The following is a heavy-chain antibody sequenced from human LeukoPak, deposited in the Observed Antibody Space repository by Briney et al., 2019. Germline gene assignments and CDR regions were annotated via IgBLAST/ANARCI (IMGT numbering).Heavy chain of an antibody. Sequence: GGSLRLSCAASGFTFSSYWMSWVRQAPGKGLEWVANIKQDGSEKYYVDSVKGRFTISRDNAKNSLYLQMNSLRAEDTAVYYCARDGGDYGDYGSFYWGQETLVTVSS. D-gene: IGHD4-17*01. CDR3: ARDGGDYGDYGSFY. CDR1: GFTFSSYW. V-gene: IGHV3-7*01. J-gene: IGHJ4*02. CDR2: IKQDGSEK.